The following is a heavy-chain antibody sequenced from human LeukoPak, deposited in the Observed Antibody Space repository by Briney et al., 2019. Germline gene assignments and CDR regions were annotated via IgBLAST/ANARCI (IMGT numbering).Heavy chain of an antibody. CDR1: GGSISSSY. CDR3: ARKGAFFTRGFCSGSNCNVDGLQT. V-gene: IGHV4-4*09. Sequence: SETLSLTCTVSGGSISSSYWSWIRQSPGKGLEWIGYFYDTVSTKYNPSLKRRVSISTDTSKNQLSLKLNSVTAADTAVYYCARKGAFFTRGFCSGSNCNVDGLQTWGQGIMFTVSS. D-gene: IGHD3-3*01. CDR2: FYDTVST. J-gene: IGHJ3*01.